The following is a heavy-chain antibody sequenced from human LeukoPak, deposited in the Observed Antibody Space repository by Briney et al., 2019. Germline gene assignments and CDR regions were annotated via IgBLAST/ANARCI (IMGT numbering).Heavy chain of an antibody. D-gene: IGHD3-22*01. CDR1: GGSISSSNW. CDR3: ARGYYDSSGYYGTNYFDY. J-gene: IGHJ4*02. V-gene: IGHV4-4*02. CDR2: IYYSGGT. Sequence: SETLSLTCAVSGGSISSSNWWSWVRQPPGKGLERIGYIYYSGGTYYNPSLKSRLTISIDTSKNQFSLKLSSVTAADTAVYYCARGYYDSSGYYGTNYFDYWGQGTLVTVSS.